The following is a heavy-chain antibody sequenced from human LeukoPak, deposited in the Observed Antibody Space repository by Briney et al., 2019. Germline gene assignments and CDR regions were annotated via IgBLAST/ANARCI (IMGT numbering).Heavy chain of an antibody. J-gene: IGHJ4*02. D-gene: IGHD5-24*01. Sequence: ETLSLTCTVSGASITDYYWSWIRQPPAKGLEWIGYIYYTGSPNYNPSLKSRVTLSLDRSQNQFPLKLTSVTAADTAVYYCAYGGDAYKTGYWGQGTLVTVSS. CDR1: GASITDYY. CDR3: AYGGDAYKTGY. CDR2: IYYTGSP. V-gene: IGHV4-59*01.